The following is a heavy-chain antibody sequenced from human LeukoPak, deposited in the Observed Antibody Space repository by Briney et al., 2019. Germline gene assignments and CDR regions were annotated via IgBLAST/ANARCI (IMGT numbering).Heavy chain of an antibody. V-gene: IGHV4-30-4*01. Sequence: SETLSLTCTVSGGSISSGDYYWSWIRQPPGKGLEWIGYIYYSGSTYYNPSLKSRVTISVDTSKNQFSLKLSSVTAADTAVYYCARAGTLDYGDYLFDYWGQGTLVTVSS. CDR2: IYYSGST. CDR3: ARAGTLDYGDYLFDY. D-gene: IGHD4-17*01. J-gene: IGHJ4*02. CDR1: GGSISSGDYY.